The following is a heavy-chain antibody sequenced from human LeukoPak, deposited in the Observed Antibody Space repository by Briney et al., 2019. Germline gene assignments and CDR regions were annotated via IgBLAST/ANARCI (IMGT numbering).Heavy chain of an antibody. CDR3: ASQKASGYYYYGMDV. CDR1: GGSFSGYY. D-gene: IGHD3-10*01. Sequence: SETLSLTCAVYGGSFSGYYWSWIRQPPGKGLEWIGEINHSGSTNYNPSLKSRLSISVDTSKNQFSLKLSSVTAADTAVYYCASQKASGYYYYGMDVWGQGTTVTVSS. J-gene: IGHJ6*02. V-gene: IGHV4-34*01. CDR2: INHSGST.